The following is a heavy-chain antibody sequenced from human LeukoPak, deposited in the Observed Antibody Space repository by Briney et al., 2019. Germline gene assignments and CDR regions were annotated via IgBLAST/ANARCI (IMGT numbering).Heavy chain of an antibody. V-gene: IGHV3-23*01. CDR3: AKGYCSGGSCCLDY. J-gene: IGHJ4*02. CDR2: ISGSGGDT. CDR1: GFTFSTYA. Sequence: GVSLRLSCAASGFTFSTYAMIWVRQAPGKGLEWVSAISGSGGDTYYADSVKGRFTISRDNSKNTLYLQMNSLRAEDTAVYYCAKGYCSGGSCCLDYWGQGTLVTVSS. D-gene: IGHD2-15*01.